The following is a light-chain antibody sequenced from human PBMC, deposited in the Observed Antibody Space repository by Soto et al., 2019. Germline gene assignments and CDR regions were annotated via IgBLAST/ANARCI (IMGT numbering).Light chain of an antibody. Sequence: DFQITQSHSPLSASVVERVAITCRASDNIAPWVAWYQQKPGKAPKLLIYKAANLADEVPSRFAGSGSGTDFTLTITRLQPDDFATYYCQHYNSFSRTFGQGTKVDI. V-gene: IGKV1-5*03. CDR1: DNIAPW. CDR2: KAA. CDR3: QHYNSFSRT. J-gene: IGKJ1*01.